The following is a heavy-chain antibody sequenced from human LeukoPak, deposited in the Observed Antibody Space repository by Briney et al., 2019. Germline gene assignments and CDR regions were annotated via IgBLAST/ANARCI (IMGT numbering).Heavy chain of an antibody. CDR2: INHSGST. CDR3: ARHLSGYSSGWYNWFDP. CDR1: GGSISSSNW. J-gene: IGHJ5*02. D-gene: IGHD6-19*01. Sequence: SETLSLTCAVSGGSISSSNWWSWVRQPPGKGLEWIGEINHSGSTNYNPSLKSRVTISVDTSKNQFSLKLSSVTAADTAVYYCARHLSGYSSGWYNWFDPWGQGTLVTVSS. V-gene: IGHV4-4*02.